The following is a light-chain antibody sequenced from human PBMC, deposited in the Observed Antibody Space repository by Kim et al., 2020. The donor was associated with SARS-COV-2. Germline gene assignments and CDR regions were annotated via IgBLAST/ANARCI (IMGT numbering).Light chain of an antibody. CDR3: QQYNRWPPYI. Sequence: PGERATRSGRTSQSVRTNLAGYQQKPGQAPRRLSYGTSTRATGIPPRFSGSGYGTEFTLTISSLQSEDFAIYYCQQYNRWPPYIFGQGTKLEI. J-gene: IGKJ2*01. V-gene: IGKV3-15*01. CDR2: GTS. CDR1: QSVRTN.